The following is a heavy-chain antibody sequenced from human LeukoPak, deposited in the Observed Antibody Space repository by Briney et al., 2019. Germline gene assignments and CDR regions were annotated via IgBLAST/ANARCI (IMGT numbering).Heavy chain of an antibody. J-gene: IGHJ5*02. CDR3: ARVKTGEYSSSWYNWFDP. CDR2: INPSGGST. Sequence: ASVKVSCKASGYTFTSYYMHWVRQAPGQGLEWMGIINPSGGSTSYGKKFQGRVTMTRDMSTSTVYMEMSSLRSEDTAVYYCARVKTGEYSSSWYNWFDPWGQGTLVTVSS. CDR1: GYTFTSYY. D-gene: IGHD6-13*01. V-gene: IGHV1-46*01.